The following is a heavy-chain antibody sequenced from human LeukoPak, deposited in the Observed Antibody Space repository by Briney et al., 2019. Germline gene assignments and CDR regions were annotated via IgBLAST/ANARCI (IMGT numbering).Heavy chain of an antibody. J-gene: IGHJ6*03. D-gene: IGHD2-2*01. CDR2: IYWDDDR. V-gene: IGHV2-5*02. CDR1: GFSLSTSGVS. Sequence: SGPTLVNPTQTLTLTCTFSGFSLSTSGVSVGWIRQPPGKALEWLALIYWDDDRRYSPSLKSRLTITKDTSKNQVILTMTNMDPVDTATYYCAHRYCTTTSCYPYFYYYMDVWGKGTTVTVSS. CDR3: AHRYCTTTSCYPYFYYYMDV.